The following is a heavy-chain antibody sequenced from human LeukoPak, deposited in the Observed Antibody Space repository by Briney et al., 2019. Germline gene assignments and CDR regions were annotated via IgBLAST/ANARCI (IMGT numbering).Heavy chain of an antibody. Sequence: GGSLRLSCAAPGFTFSTYAMTWVRRAPGSGLEWVSCISADGSVTRYADSVKGRFTISRDNTKSTLYLQMHSLRAEDTAVYYCASPYCSGDSCYSGYWGQGTLVTVSS. CDR1: GFTFSTYA. CDR3: ASPYCSGDSCYSGY. CDR2: ISADGSVT. D-gene: IGHD2-15*01. J-gene: IGHJ4*02. V-gene: IGHV3-23*01.